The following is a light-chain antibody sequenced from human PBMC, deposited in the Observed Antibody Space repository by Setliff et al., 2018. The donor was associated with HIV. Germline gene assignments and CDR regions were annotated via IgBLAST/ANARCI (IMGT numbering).Light chain of an antibody. V-gene: IGLV3-21*04. CDR3: QVWDSSGDHPV. Sequence: YELTQPPSVSVAPGKTARATCGGDDIGSKSVNWYQQKPGQAPVLVIYYDKDRPSGIPERFSGSNSGNTATLSISRVEAGDEADYYCQVWDSSGDHPVFGGGTKVTVL. CDR2: YDK. CDR1: DIGSKS. J-gene: IGLJ2*01.